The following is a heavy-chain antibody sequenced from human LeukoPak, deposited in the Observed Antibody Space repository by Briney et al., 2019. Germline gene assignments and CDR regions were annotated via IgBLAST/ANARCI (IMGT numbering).Heavy chain of an antibody. D-gene: IGHD3-10*01. J-gene: IGHJ6*03. Sequence: GGSLRLSCAASGFTFSSYSMNWVRQAPGKGLEWVSSISSSSSYIYYADSVKGRFTISRDNAKNSLYLQMNSLRAEDTAVYYCARGVPYYYGSGSPYYYYYMDVWGKGTTVTVSS. CDR1: GFTFSSYS. CDR3: ARGVPYYYGSGSPYYYYYMDV. V-gene: IGHV3-21*01. CDR2: ISSSSSYI.